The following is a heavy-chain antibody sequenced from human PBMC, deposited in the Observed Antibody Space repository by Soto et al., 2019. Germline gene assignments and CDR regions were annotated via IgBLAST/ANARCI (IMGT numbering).Heavy chain of an antibody. CDR3: AKVVQMATVRGYFDY. CDR2: INGDGGST. CDR1: GFIFRGYG. Sequence: GGSLRLSCSASGFIFRGYGMSWVRQAPGKGLEWVAAINGDGGSTYYADSVKGRFTISRDNSKNTLDLQMNSLRDEDTAVYYCAKVVQMATVRGYFDYWGHGTLVTVSS. D-gene: IGHD4-4*01. V-gene: IGHV3-23*01. J-gene: IGHJ4*01.